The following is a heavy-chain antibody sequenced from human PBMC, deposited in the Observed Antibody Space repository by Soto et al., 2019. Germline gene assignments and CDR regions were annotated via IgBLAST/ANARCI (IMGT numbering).Heavy chain of an antibody. CDR3: ASPSRLLWFGEFFY. V-gene: IGHV4-39*01. D-gene: IGHD3-10*01. CDR2: IYYSGST. J-gene: IGHJ4*02. Sequence: KSSETLSLTCTVSGGSISSSSYYWGWIRQPPGKGLEWIGSIYYSGSTYYNPSLKSRVTISVDTSKNQFSLKLSSVTAADTAVYYCASPSRLLWFGEFFYWGQGTLVTVSS. CDR1: GGSISSSSYY.